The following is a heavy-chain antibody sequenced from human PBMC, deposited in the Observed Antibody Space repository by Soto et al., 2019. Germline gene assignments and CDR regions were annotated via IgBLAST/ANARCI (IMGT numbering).Heavy chain of an antibody. J-gene: IGHJ4*02. D-gene: IGHD2-15*01. Sequence: QVQLVESGGGVVQPGRSLRLSCAASGFTFSSYAMHWVRQAPGKGLEWVAVISYDGSNKYYADSVKGRFTISRDNSKNTLYLQMNSLRAEDTAVYYCARDHGYCSGGSCYRGPDYRGQGTLVTVSS. CDR3: ARDHGYCSGGSCYRGPDY. V-gene: IGHV3-30-3*01. CDR2: ISYDGSNK. CDR1: GFTFSSYA.